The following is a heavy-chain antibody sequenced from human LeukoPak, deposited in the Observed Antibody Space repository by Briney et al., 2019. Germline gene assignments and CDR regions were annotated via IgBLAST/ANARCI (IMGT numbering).Heavy chain of an antibody. Sequence: GGSLTLSCPAPGITTSSYGMHRVRQAPGKGLEWVAVISYDGSNKYYADSVKGRFTISRDNSKNTLYLQMNSLRAEDTAVYYCAKTWIQLWSPDYWGQGTLVTVSS. CDR1: GITTSSYG. J-gene: IGHJ4*02. CDR2: ISYDGSNK. D-gene: IGHD5-18*01. V-gene: IGHV3-30*18. CDR3: AKTWIQLWSPDY.